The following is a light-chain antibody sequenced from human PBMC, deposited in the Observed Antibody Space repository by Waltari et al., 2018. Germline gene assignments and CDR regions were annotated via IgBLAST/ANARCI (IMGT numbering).Light chain of an antibody. CDR2: EGT. CDR3: SSYTGGSTLLV. Sequence: QSALTQPASVSGSPGQSITISCTGTTSDIGSHDYVPWYQQHPGKAPKRVIYEGTNRPSGVSTRFSGTKSGSTASLTISGLQADDEAHYYCSSYTGGSTLLVFGGGTDLTVL. CDR1: TSDIGSHDY. J-gene: IGLJ2*01. V-gene: IGLV2-14*01.